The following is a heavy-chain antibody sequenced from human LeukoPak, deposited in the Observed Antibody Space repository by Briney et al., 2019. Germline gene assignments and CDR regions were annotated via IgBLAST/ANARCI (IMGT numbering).Heavy chain of an antibody. CDR2: ISAYNGNT. D-gene: IGHD3-10*01. Sequence: GASVKVSCKASGYTFTSYGISWVRQAPGQGLEWMGWISAYNGNTNYAQKLQGRVTMTTDTSTSTAYMELRSLRSDDTAVYYCARDPAPITMVRGGQRYGMDVWGQGTTVTVSS. J-gene: IGHJ6*02. V-gene: IGHV1-18*01. CDR3: ARDPAPITMVRGGQRYGMDV. CDR1: GYTFTSYG.